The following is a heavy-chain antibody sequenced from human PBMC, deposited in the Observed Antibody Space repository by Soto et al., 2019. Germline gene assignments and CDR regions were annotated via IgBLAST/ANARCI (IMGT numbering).Heavy chain of an antibody. CDR1: GFTFDNYA. V-gene: IGHV3-9*01. J-gene: IGHJ5*01. Sequence: EVQLVESGGGFLQPGRSLRLSCAASGFTFDNYAMHWVRQVPGKGLEWVSGISWNSGSKEYADSVKGRFIISRDNAKNTLFLELNRLRPEDTALYYCAKAVRPSVYTSSWFDCWGQGTLVTVSS. CDR2: ISWNSGSK. CDR3: AKAVRPSVYTSSWFDC. D-gene: IGHD6-13*01.